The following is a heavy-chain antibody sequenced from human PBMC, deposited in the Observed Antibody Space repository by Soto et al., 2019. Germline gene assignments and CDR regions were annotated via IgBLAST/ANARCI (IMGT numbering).Heavy chain of an antibody. J-gene: IGHJ5*02. V-gene: IGHV4-4*07. CDR1: GASLSRYY. CDR3: VRDGTKNLRDRFEP. D-gene: IGHD1-26*01. CDR2: IYATGDT. Sequence: QVVLQESGPGVVKPSDTLSLTCNVSGASLSRYYWSWIRQPPGKGLEWIGRIYATGDTDYNPSLKSRFSMSVDMSKKQFSLTLRSVTAADTAIYYCVRDGTKNLRDRFEPWGRGILVTVSS.